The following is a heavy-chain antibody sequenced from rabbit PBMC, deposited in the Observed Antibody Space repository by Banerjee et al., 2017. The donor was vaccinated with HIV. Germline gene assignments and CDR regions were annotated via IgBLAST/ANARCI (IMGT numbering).Heavy chain of an antibody. CDR2: IYAGSAGCT. V-gene: IGHV1S40*01. J-gene: IGHJ4*01. CDR1: GFSFSSSYW. Sequence: QALEESGGDLGQPGASLTLTCTASGFSFSSSYWICWVWQAPGQGREWFACIYAGSAGCTYYASWAKGRFTISKTSSTTVTLQMTSLTAADTATYFCARAIVGYVGDEHGPYYFNLWGPGTLVTVS. D-gene: IGHD4-2*01. CDR3: ARAIVGYVGDEHGPYYFNL.